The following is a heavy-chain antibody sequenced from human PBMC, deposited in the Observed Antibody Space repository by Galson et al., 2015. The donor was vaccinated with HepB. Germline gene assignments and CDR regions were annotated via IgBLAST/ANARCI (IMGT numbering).Heavy chain of an antibody. CDR3: TSPVSRAGN. CDR1: GFTFSGSA. CDR2: IRSKANSYAT. J-gene: IGHJ4*02. Sequence: SLRLSCAASGFTFSGSAMHWVRQASGKGLEWVGRIRSKANSYATAYAASVKGRFTISRDDSKNTAYLQMNSLKTEDTAVYYCTSPVSRAGNWGQGTLVTVSS. D-gene: IGHD6-19*01. V-gene: IGHV3-73*01.